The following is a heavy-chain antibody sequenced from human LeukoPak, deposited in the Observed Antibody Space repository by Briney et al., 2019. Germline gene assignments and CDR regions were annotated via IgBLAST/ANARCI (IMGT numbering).Heavy chain of an antibody. V-gene: IGHV3-21*01. CDR1: GFTFSSYS. D-gene: IGHD6-13*01. J-gene: IGHJ4*02. Sequence: GGSLRLSCSASGFTFSSYSMNWVRQAPGKGLEGVSSINSSSSYIYYADLVKGRFTISRDNDKNSLYLQMKSLRAEDTAVYYCARVGQQLTDYWGQGTLVTVSS. CDR3: ARVGQQLTDY. CDR2: INSSSSYI.